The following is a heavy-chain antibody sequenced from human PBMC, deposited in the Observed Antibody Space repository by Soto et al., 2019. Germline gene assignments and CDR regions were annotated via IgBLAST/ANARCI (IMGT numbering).Heavy chain of an antibody. CDR1: GFTFRIFT. Sequence: GGSLRLSSAASGFTFRIFTMKWVRHAPGKGLEWVSTISSNSAYIYYTDALRGRFTISRDNAKNSLHLQMNSLRAEDTAVYYCTRDASRDSSARGWFDPWGPGTLVTVSS. J-gene: IGHJ5*02. V-gene: IGHV3-21*01. CDR2: ISSNSAYI. CDR3: TRDASRDSSARGWFDP. D-gene: IGHD6-13*01.